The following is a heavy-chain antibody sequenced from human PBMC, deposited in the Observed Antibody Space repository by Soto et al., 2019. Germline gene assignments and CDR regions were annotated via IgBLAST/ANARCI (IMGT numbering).Heavy chain of an antibody. CDR3: ARGLRFLEWLSGMDV. Sequence: ASEKVSCKASGYTFTGYYMHWVRQAPGQGLEWMGWINPNSGGTNYAQKFQGRVTMTRDTSISTAYMELSRLRSDDTAVYYCARGLRFLEWLSGMDVWGQGTTVTVSS. V-gene: IGHV1-2*02. CDR1: GYTFTGYY. CDR2: INPNSGGT. J-gene: IGHJ6*02. D-gene: IGHD3-3*01.